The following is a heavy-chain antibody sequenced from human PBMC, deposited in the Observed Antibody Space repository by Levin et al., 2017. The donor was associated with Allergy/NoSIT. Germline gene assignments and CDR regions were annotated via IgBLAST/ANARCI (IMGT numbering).Heavy chain of an antibody. V-gene: IGHV3-21*01. J-gene: IGHJ4*02. D-gene: IGHD3-22*01. CDR2: ISSSSSYI. Sequence: PGGSLRLSCAASGFTFSSYSMNWVRQAPGKGLEWVSSISSSSSYIYYADSVKGRFTISRDNAKNSLYLQMNSLRAEDTAVYYCARVLLSGYYQDYWGQGTLVTVSS. CDR1: GFTFSSYS. CDR3: ARVLLSGYYQDY.